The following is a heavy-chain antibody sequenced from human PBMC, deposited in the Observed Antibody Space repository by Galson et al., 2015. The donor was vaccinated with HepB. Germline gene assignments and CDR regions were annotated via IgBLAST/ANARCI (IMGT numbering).Heavy chain of an antibody. CDR2: ISVDVGT. D-gene: IGHD3-3*01. CDR3: ARGSDSDI. J-gene: IGHJ3*02. CDR1: GFTVSSDY. Sequence: SLRLSCAASGFTVSSDYMSWVRQAPGKGLEWVSIISVDVGTYYADSVKGRFTISRDSSKNTVNLQMHSLRAEDTAMYYCARGSDSDIWGQGTMVTVSS. V-gene: IGHV3-53*01.